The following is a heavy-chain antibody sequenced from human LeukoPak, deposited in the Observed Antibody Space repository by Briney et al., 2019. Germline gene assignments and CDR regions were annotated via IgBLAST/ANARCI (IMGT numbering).Heavy chain of an antibody. CDR3: ARDYYYGMDV. V-gene: IGHV6-1*01. CDR2: TYYRSKWYN. Sequence: QTLSHTCAFSGDSVSTYSAAWHWIRHSPSRALEWLGRTYYRSKWYNEYAVFVKSRITINPDTSKNQFSLQLNSVTPEDTAVYYCARDYYYGMDVWGQGTTVTVSS. CDR1: GDSVSTYSAA. J-gene: IGHJ6*02.